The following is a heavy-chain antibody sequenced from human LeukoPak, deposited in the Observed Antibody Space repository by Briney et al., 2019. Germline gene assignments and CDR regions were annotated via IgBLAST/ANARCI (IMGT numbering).Heavy chain of an antibody. D-gene: IGHD4-17*01. CDR1: GFTFSSYS. V-gene: IGHV3-21*01. CDR2: ISSSSSYI. Sequence: PGGSLRLSCAASGFTFSSYSMNWVRQAPGKGLEWVSSISSSSSYIYYADSVKGRFAISRDNAKNSLYLQMNSLRAEDTAVYYCARTLDYGDFFDYWGQGTLVTVSS. CDR3: ARTLDYGDFFDY. J-gene: IGHJ4*02.